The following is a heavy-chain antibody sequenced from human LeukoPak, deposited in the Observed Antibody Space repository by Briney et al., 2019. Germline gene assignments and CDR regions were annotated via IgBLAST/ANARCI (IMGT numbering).Heavy chain of an antibody. CDR3: ARDVGTKQLVWLYYYGVDV. CDR1: GYTFTSYG. Sequence: GASVKVSCKASGYTFTSYGISWVRQAPGHGLEWMGWISAYNGNTNYAQKLQGRVTMTTDTSTSTAYMELRSLRSDDTAVYYCARDVGTKQLVWLYYYGVDVWGQGTTVTVSS. CDR2: ISAYNGNT. J-gene: IGHJ6*02. V-gene: IGHV1-18*01. D-gene: IGHD6-6*01.